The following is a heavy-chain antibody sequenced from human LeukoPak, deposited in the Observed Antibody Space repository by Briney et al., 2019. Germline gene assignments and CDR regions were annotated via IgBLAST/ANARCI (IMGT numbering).Heavy chain of an antibody. V-gene: IGHV4-59*01. Sequence: PSETLSLTCTVSGGSISNYYWNWIRQPPGKGLEWIGYIYYSGSTNYNPPLKSRVTMSLDTSKNQFSLKLSSVTAADTAVYYCAGRNAMVGYYFDYWGQGTLVTVSS. CDR1: GGSISNYY. CDR3: AGRNAMVGYYFDY. D-gene: IGHD3-10*01. J-gene: IGHJ4*02. CDR2: IYYSGST.